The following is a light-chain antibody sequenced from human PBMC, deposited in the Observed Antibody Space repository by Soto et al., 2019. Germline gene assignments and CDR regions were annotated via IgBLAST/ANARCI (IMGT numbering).Light chain of an antibody. Sequence: EIVLTQSPATLSLSPGERATLSCRASQSISSYLAWYQQKPGKAPRLLIYDASNRATGIPARFSGSGSGTDVTLTISSLEPEDFAVYYCQQRSNRPLTFGAGTKVEIK. CDR3: QQRSNRPLT. J-gene: IGKJ4*01. CDR1: QSISSY. CDR2: DAS. V-gene: IGKV3-11*01.